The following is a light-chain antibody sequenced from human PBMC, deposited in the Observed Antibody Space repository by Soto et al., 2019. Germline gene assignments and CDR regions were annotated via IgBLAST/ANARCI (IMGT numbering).Light chain of an antibody. CDR3: QQYGSTPPT. J-gene: IGKJ2*01. V-gene: IGKV3-20*01. CDR2: GVS. Sequence: EIVLTQSPGTLSLSPGERATLSCRASQSVSSSYLAWYQQKPGQAPRLLIYGVSNRATGIPDRFSGSWSGTDFSLTISRLQPDDFSVYICQQYGSTPPTFGQGTKLEIK. CDR1: QSVSSSY.